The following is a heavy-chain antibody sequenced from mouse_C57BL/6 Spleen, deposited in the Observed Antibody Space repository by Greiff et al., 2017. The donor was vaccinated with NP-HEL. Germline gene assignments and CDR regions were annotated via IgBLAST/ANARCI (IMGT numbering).Heavy chain of an antibody. D-gene: IGHD3-2*02. CDR3: AIDSSGTGAMDY. V-gene: IGHV1-69*01. CDR1: GYTFTSYW. Sequence: QVQLQQPGAELVMPGASVKLSCKASGYTFTSYWMHWVKQRPGQGLEWIGEIDPSDSYTNYNQKFKGKSTLTVDKSSSTAYMQLSSLTSEDSAVYYCAIDSSGTGAMDYWGQGTSVTVSS. J-gene: IGHJ4*01. CDR2: IDPSDSYT.